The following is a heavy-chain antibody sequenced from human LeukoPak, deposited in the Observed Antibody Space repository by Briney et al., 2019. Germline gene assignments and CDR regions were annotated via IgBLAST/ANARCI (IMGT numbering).Heavy chain of an antibody. V-gene: IGHV3-21*01. Sequence: PGGSLRLSCAASGFTFSSYSMNWVRQAPGKGLEWVSSISSSSSSYIYYADSVKGQFTISRDNAKNSLYLQMNSLRAEDTAVYYCARGSVEWELLTPNFDYWGQGTLVTVSS. CDR1: GFTFSSYS. D-gene: IGHD1-26*01. CDR3: ARGSVEWELLTPNFDY. CDR2: ISSSSSSYI. J-gene: IGHJ4*02.